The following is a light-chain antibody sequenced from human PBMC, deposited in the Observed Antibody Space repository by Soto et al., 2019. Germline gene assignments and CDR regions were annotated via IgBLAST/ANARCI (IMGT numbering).Light chain of an antibody. J-gene: IGLJ3*02. CDR2: GNR. Sequence: QAVLTQPPSVSGAPGQRVTIACTGNSSNLGAGYDVHWYQQLPGAAPKLVIFGNRNRPSGVPERFSGSKSGTSASLAITGIQAEDEADYYCQAYDYSLTASVFGGGTKLTFL. CDR1: SSNLGAGYD. V-gene: IGLV1-40*01. CDR3: QAYDYSLTASV.